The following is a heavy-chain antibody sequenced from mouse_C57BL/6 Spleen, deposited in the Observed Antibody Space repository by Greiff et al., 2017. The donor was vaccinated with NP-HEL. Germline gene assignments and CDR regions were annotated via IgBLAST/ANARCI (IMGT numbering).Heavy chain of an antibody. D-gene: IGHD4-1*01. CDR1: GFNIKDDY. Sequence: VQLKESGAELVRPGASVKLSCTASGFNIKDDYMHWVKQRPEQGLEWIGWIDPENGDTEYASKFQGKATITADTSSNTAYLQLSSLTSEDTAVYYCTTNWAAWFAYWGQGTLVTVSA. CDR2: IDPENGDT. J-gene: IGHJ3*01. V-gene: IGHV14-4*01. CDR3: TTNWAAWFAY.